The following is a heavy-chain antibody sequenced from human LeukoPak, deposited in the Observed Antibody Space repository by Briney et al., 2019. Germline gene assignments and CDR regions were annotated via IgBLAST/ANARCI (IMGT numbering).Heavy chain of an antibody. CDR1: GYTFTSHY. J-gene: IGHJ5*02. CDR2: INPSGGST. D-gene: IGHD6-13*01. Sequence: ASVKVSCKASGYTFTSHYMHWVRQAPGQGLEWMGIINPSGGSTSYAQKFQGRVTMTRDTSTSTVYMELSSLRSEDTAVYYCARDLALAGTWFDPWGQGTLVTVSS. V-gene: IGHV1-46*01. CDR3: ARDLALAGTWFDP.